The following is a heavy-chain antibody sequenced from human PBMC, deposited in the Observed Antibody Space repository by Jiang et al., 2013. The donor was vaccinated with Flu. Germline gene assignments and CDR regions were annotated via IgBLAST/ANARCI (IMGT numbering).Heavy chain of an antibody. J-gene: IGHJ4*02. Sequence: GLVQPGRSLRLSCAASGFRFDDYAMHWVRQAPGKGLEWVSGITWNSGTLGYADSVRGRFTISRDNAKESLFLQVDSLRAEDTAVYYCAKDISVAGVGLDYWGQGTLVTVSS. CDR2: ITWNSGTL. CDR1: GFRFDDYA. V-gene: IGHV3-9*01. CDR3: AKDISVAGVGLDY. D-gene: IGHD6-19*01.